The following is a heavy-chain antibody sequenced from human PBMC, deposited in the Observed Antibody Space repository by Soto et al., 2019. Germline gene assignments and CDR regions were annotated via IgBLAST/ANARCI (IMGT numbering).Heavy chain of an antibody. CDR1: GGSFSGYY. V-gene: IGHV4-34*01. Sequence: QVQLQQWGAGLLKPSETLSLTCAVYGGSFSGYYWTWIRQSPEKRLEWIGEVNHSGTTYYNPSLKTRVTISVHTPKNQFSLKMRSVPAAETAVYYCARGIGYCSSINCYSYRRWRFDSLGKGALVTVSS. CDR3: ARGIGYCSSINCYSYRRWRFDS. J-gene: IGHJ4*02. D-gene: IGHD2-2*01. CDR2: VNHSGTT.